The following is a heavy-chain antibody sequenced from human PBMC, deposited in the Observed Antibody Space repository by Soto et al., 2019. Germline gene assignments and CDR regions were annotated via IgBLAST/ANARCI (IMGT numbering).Heavy chain of an antibody. V-gene: IGHV4-34*01. J-gene: IGHJ4*02. CDR1: GGSFSGYS. CDR3: ARDKITGLFDY. D-gene: IGHD2-8*02. Sequence: SETLSLTCAVYGGSFSGYSWTWIRQPPGTGLEWIGEINHSGSTNYNPSPKSRVTISVDTSKNQFSLKLTSVTAADTAVYYCARDKITGLFDYWGQGALVTVSS. CDR2: INHSGST.